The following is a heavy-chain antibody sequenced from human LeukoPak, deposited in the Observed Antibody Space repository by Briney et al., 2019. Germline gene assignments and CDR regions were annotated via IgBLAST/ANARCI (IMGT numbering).Heavy chain of an antibody. D-gene: IGHD3-22*01. J-gene: IGHJ4*02. CDR3: ASYYYDSSVFDY. Sequence: GGLDPEDGETIYAQKFQGRVTMTEDTSTDTAYMGLSSLRSEDTAVYYCASYYYDSSVFDYWGQGTLVTVSS. V-gene: IGHV1-24*01. CDR2: LDPEDGET.